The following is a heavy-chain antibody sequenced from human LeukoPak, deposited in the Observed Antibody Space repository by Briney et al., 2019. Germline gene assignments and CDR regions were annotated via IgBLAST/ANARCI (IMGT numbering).Heavy chain of an antibody. D-gene: IGHD2-15*01. CDR1: GYTFTSYD. Sequence: ASVKVSCKASGYTFTSYDINWVRQATGHGLEWMGWMTPNSGNTGYAQKFQGRVTMTRNTSISTAYMELSSLGSEDTAVYYCARVSRRVAATTLNYWGQGTLVTVSS. J-gene: IGHJ4*02. V-gene: IGHV1-8*01. CDR2: MTPNSGNT. CDR3: ARVSRRVAATTLNY.